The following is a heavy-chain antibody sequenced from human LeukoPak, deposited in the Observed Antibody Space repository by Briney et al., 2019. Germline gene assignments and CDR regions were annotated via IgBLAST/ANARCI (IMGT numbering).Heavy chain of an antibody. D-gene: IGHD3-10*01. CDR2: ISGSGGST. V-gene: IGHV3-23*01. CDR3: ARFYYGSGSYYYYYYGMDV. Sequence: GGSLRLSCAASGFTFSRNVMSWVRQAPGKGLEWVSGISGSGGSTYYADSVKGRFTISRDNAKNSPYLQMNTLRAEDTALYYCARFYYGSGSYYYYYYGMDVWGQGTTVTVSS. J-gene: IGHJ6*02. CDR1: GFTFSRNV.